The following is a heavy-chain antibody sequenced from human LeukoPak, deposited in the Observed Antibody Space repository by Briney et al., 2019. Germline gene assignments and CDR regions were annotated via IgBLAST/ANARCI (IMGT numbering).Heavy chain of an antibody. CDR3: ATGLFYCSSTSCYPGVNY. Sequence: PGGSLRLSCAASGFTFSSYAMSWVRQAPGKGLEWVSAISGSGGSTYYADSVKGRFTISRDNSKNTLYLQMNSLRSEDTAVYYCATGLFYCSSTSCYPGVNYWGQGTLVTVSS. CDR1: GFTFSSYA. D-gene: IGHD2-2*01. J-gene: IGHJ4*02. CDR2: ISGSGGST. V-gene: IGHV3-23*01.